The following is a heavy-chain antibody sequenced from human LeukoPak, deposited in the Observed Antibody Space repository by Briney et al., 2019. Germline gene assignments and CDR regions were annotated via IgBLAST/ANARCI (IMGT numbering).Heavy chain of an antibody. Sequence: GGSLRLSCAASGFTFSGYSINWVRQAPGKGLEWVSSISSSSTYIYYGDSMKGRFTISRDNAKNSLYLQMHSLRAEDTAVYYCARDSDYGVSFDIWGKGPMVTVSP. V-gene: IGHV3-21*04. J-gene: IGHJ3*02. CDR3: ARDSDYGVSFDI. D-gene: IGHD4-17*01. CDR1: GFTFSGYS. CDR2: ISSSSTYI.